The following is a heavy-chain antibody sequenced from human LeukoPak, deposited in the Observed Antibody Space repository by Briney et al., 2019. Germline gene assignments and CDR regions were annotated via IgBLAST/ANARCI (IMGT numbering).Heavy chain of an antibody. CDR3: AKFSRDYYDSSGYPY. CDR1: GFIFKNYA. CDR2: ISGSGGST. D-gene: IGHD3-22*01. V-gene: IGHV3-23*01. J-gene: IGHJ4*02. Sequence: GGSLRLSCAASGFIFKNYAMSWVRQAPGKGLEWVSAISGSGGSTYYADSVKGRFTISRDNSKNTLYLQMNSLRAEDTAVYYCAKFSRDYYDSSGYPYWGQGTLVTVSS.